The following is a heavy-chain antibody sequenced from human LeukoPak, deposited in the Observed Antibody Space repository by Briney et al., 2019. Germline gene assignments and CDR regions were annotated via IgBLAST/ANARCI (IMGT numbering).Heavy chain of an antibody. D-gene: IGHD3-16*01. J-gene: IGHJ4*02. CDR1: GFIFSDYY. V-gene: IGHV3-11*01. Sequence: GGSLRLSCAASGFIFSDYYMSWIRQAPGKGLEWVSYISSSGTSVYYADSVKGRFTISRDNAKNSLYLQMSSLRAEDTAVYYCARDLVSDDSAYIFDYWGQGTLVTVSS. CDR3: ARDLVSDDSAYIFDY. CDR2: ISSSGTSV.